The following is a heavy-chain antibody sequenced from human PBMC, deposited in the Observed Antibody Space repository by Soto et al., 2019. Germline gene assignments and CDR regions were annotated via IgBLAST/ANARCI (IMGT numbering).Heavy chain of an antibody. D-gene: IGHD4-17*01. CDR3: AHSDCGDYFDY. CDR1: GFSLSAHGVG. Sequence: QITLKESGPTLVKPTQTLTLTCTFSGFSLSAHGVGVGWIRQPPGKALEWLAIIYWDDDKRYSPSLKSRLTITKDTSKNQVVLTMTNMVPVDTATYFCAHSDCGDYFDYWGQGTLVTVSS. J-gene: IGHJ4*02. V-gene: IGHV2-5*02. CDR2: IYWDDDK.